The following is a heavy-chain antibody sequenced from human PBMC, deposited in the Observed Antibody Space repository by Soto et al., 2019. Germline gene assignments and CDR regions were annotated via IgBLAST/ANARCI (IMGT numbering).Heavy chain of an antibody. CDR2: INSDGSST. CDR1: GFTFSSYW. Sequence: QPGGSLRLSCAASGFTFSSYWMHWVRQAPGKGLVWVSRINSDGSSTSYADSVKGRFTISRDNAKNTLYLQMNSLRAEDTAVYYCSRVARIAVAPFGYWGQGTLVTVSS. J-gene: IGHJ4*02. CDR3: SRVARIAVAPFGY. D-gene: IGHD6-19*01. V-gene: IGHV3-74*01.